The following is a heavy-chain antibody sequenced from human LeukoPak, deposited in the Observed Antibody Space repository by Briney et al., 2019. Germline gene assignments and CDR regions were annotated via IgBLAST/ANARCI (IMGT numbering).Heavy chain of an antibody. CDR3: ARDDRGWCDY. D-gene: IGHD6-19*01. J-gene: IGHJ4*02. V-gene: IGHV3-7*01. CDR1: GFTFSSYG. CDR2: IKQDGSEK. Sequence: GGSLRLSCAASGFTFSSYGMHWVRQAPGKGLEWVANIKQDGSEKCYVDSVKGRFTISRDNAKNSLYLQMNSLRAEDTAVYYCARDDRGWCDYWGQGTLVTVSS.